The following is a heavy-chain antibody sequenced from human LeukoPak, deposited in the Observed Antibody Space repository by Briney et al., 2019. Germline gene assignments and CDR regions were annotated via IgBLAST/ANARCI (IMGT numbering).Heavy chain of an antibody. V-gene: IGHV4-30-2*01. D-gene: IGHD3-22*01. CDR2: IYHSGST. Sequence: SQTLSLTCAVSGGSISSGGYSWSWIRQPPGKGLEWIRYIYHSGSTYYNPSLKSRVTISVDTSKNQFSLKLSSVTAADTAVYYCSRDLGYDSSGYFDYWGQGTLVTVSS. CDR3: SRDLGYDSSGYFDY. CDR1: GGSISSGGYS. J-gene: IGHJ4*02.